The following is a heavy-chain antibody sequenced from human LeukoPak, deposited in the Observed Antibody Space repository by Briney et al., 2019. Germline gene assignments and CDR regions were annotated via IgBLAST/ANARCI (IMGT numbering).Heavy chain of an antibody. D-gene: IGHD6-13*01. CDR2: INSDGSST. Sequence: GGSLRLSCAASGFTFSSYWMHWVRQAPGKGLVWVSRINSDGSSTSYADSVKGRFTISRDNAKNTLYLQMNSLRAEDTAVYYCARAKPYSSSWSSPDYWGQGPLVTVSS. V-gene: IGHV3-74*01. CDR1: GFTFSSYW. J-gene: IGHJ4*02. CDR3: ARAKPYSSSWSSPDY.